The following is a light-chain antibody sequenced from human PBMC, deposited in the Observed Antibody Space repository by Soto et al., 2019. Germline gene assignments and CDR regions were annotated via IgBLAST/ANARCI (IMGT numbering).Light chain of an antibody. CDR1: RSVDNN. CDR3: QQYHNWPWA. J-gene: IGKJ1*01. Sequence: ERVMTQSPATLSVSPGERVVLSCRASRSVDNNLAWYQQKPGQAPRLLISAASTRVTGIPARFSGTGSGTEFTLTISSLQSEDIAVYYCQQYHNWPWAFGQGTKVEIK. CDR2: AAS. V-gene: IGKV3-15*01.